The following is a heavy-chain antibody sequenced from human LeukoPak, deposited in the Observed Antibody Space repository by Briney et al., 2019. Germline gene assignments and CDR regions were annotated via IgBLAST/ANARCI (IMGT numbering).Heavy chain of an antibody. CDR1: GFTFNNYA. Sequence: GGSLRLSCVTSGFTFNNYAMTWVRQAPGKGLEWVSYISSSGTTIYYADSVKGRFTISRDNAKNSLYLQMNSLRVEDTAVYYCATYYYDSSGYFDYWGQGTLVTVSS. CDR3: ATYYYDSSGYFDY. V-gene: IGHV3-11*01. J-gene: IGHJ4*02. CDR2: ISSSGTTI. D-gene: IGHD3-22*01.